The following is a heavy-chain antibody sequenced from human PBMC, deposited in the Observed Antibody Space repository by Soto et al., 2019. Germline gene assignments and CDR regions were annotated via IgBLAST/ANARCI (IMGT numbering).Heavy chain of an antibody. J-gene: IGHJ5*02. D-gene: IGHD3-22*01. Sequence: HLQLQESGPGLVKPSETLSLTCTVSGGSISSSTYYWGWIRQPPGKGLEWIANIYYSGSTYYNPSLKSRVTISVDTSKNQLSLKLNSVTAADTAVYYCARSNSGYYKWFDPWGQGTLVTVSS. V-gene: IGHV4-39*01. CDR2: IYYSGST. CDR1: GGSISSSTYY. CDR3: ARSNSGYYKWFDP.